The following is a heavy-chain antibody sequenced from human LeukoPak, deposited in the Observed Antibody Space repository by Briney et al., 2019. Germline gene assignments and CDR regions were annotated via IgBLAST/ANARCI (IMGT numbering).Heavy chain of an antibody. CDR3: AKDQGILTMVRGVSG. CDR2: IRYDGSNK. CDR1: GFTFSSYG. D-gene: IGHD3-10*01. Sequence: AGGSLRLSCAASGFTFSSYGMHWVRQAPGKGLEWVAFIRYDGSNKYYADSVEGRFTISRDNSKNTLYLQMNSLRAEDTAVYYCAKDQGILTMVRGVSGWGQGTLVTVSS. J-gene: IGHJ4*02. V-gene: IGHV3-30*02.